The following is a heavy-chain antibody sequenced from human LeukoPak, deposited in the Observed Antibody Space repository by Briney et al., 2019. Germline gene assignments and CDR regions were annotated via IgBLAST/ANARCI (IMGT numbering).Heavy chain of an antibody. CDR1: GFTFSSFD. V-gene: IGHV3-13*01. D-gene: IGHD1-1*01. CDR3: ARGPPRGKYYYMDV. CDR2: IGTASDT. Sequence: GGSLRLSCAASGFTFSSFDMHWVRQPTGQGLEWVATIGTASDTYYPGSVEGRFTLSRDNAKNSLYLQMNSLTAGDTAVYYCARGPPRGKYYYMDVWGKGTTVTVSS. J-gene: IGHJ6*03.